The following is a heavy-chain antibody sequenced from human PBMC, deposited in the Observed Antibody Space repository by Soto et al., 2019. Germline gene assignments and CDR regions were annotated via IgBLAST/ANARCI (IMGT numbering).Heavy chain of an antibody. CDR1: GVSFNNNG. V-gene: IGHV1-69*01. CDR2: VSHPYRTS. CDR3: ARVLYYGSGSYSPYGMEV. J-gene: IGHJ6*02. D-gene: IGHD3-10*01. Sequence: QVQLVQSGAEVKKPGSSVKVSCKTSGVSFNNNGIGWVRQAPGHGLEWMGGVSHPYRTSNYARKFQGRISITADASTGTVNMELSSLTSADTAQYYCARVLYYGSGSYSPYGMEVWGQGTTVTVSS.